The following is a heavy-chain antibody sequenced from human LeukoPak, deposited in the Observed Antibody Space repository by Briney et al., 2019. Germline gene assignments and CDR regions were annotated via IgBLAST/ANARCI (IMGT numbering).Heavy chain of an antibody. D-gene: IGHD5-12*01. CDR1: GGSISSYF. CDR3: ARHVPRGYSGYDWRRNWFDP. J-gene: IGHJ5*02. CDR2: IYTSGST. V-gene: IGHV4-4*07. Sequence: SETLSLTCTVSGGSISSYFWSWIRQPAGKGLEWIGRIYTSGSTNYNPSLKSRVTISVDTSKNQFSLKLSSVTAADTAVYYCARHVPRGYSGYDWRRNWFDPWGQGTLVTVSS.